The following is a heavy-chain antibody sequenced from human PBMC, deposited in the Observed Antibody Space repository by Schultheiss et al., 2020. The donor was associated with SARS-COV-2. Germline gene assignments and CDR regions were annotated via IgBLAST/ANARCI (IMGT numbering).Heavy chain of an antibody. J-gene: IGHJ2*01. V-gene: IGHV3-74*01. D-gene: IGHD2-15*01. CDR2: INSDGSST. Sequence: GESLKISCAASGFTFSSYAMSWVRQAPGKGLVWVSRINSDGSSTSYADSVKGRFTISRDNAKNTLYLQMNSLRAEDTAVYYCARVVGEWYFDLWGRGTLVTVSS. CDR3: ARVVGEWYFDL. CDR1: GFTFSSYA.